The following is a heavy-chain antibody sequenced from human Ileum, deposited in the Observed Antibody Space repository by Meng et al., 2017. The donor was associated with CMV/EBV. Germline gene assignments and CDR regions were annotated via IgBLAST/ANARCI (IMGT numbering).Heavy chain of an antibody. CDR1: GYTYTNYG. CDR2: VSAYDGDT. V-gene: IGHV1-18*04. Sequence: QAQRVESGAEVKKPGASVKVSCKASGYTYTNYGISWARQAPGQGLEWIGWVSAYDGDTNYAQKVKGRVTMTTDTSTTTAYMELRSLRSDDTAIYYCARVTNPEYFEHWGQGTLVTVSS. J-gene: IGHJ1*01. CDR3: ARVTNPEYFEH.